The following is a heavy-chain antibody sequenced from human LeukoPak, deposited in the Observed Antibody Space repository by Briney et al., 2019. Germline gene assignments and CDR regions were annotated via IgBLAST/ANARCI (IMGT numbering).Heavy chain of an antibody. Sequence: GGSLRLSCAASGFTFSSYSMNWVRQAPGKGLEWVSYISSSSSTIYYADSVKGRFTISRDNSKNTLYLQMNSLRAEDTAVYYCARDLTDCSGGSCYGLGYWGQGTLVTVSS. J-gene: IGHJ4*02. CDR3: ARDLTDCSGGSCYGLGY. D-gene: IGHD2-15*01. V-gene: IGHV3-48*01. CDR1: GFTFSSYS. CDR2: ISSSSSTI.